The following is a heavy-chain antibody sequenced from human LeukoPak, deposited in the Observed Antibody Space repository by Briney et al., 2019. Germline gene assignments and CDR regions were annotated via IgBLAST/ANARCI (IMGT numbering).Heavy chain of an antibody. J-gene: IGHJ4*02. Sequence: SETLSLTCTVSGGSISSYYWSWIRQPPGKGLEWIGEINHSGSTNYNPSLKSRVTISVDTSKNQFSLKLSSVTAADTAVYYCARKWAALRPFDYWGQGTLVTVSS. CDR3: ARKWAALRPFDY. D-gene: IGHD1-26*01. CDR1: GGSISSYY. V-gene: IGHV4-34*01. CDR2: INHSGST.